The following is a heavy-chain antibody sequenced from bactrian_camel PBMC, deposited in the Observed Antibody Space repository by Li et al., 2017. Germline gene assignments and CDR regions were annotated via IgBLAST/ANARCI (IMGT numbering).Heavy chain of an antibody. V-gene: IGHV3S53*01. CDR1: NIGRAPYC. CDR3: AHDMFDYKY. CDR2: IDSAGNT. Sequence: HVQLVESGGGSVQAGESLRLSCVVSNIGRAPYCLGWFRQGPGKQREAVAGIDSAGNTNYADSVKGRFTISRDNAKNTVYLQLNRLKTEDTAMYYCAHDMFDYKYWGQGTQVTVS. J-gene: IGHJ4*01.